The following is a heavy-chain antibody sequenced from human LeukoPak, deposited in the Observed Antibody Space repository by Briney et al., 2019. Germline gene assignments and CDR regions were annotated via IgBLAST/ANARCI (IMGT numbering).Heavy chain of an antibody. D-gene: IGHD2-2*01. CDR2: VNNYNGNT. Sequence: GASVKVSCKASGYIFASYAFSWVRQAPGQGLEWMGWVNNYNGNTDYARNLQGRVTMTTETSTNTAYMELRSLRSDDTAVYYCARDPSSRRGLVIVSAAERSGMDVWGQGTTVTVSS. CDR3: ARDPSSRRGLVIVSAAERSGMDV. CDR1: GYIFASYA. V-gene: IGHV1-18*01. J-gene: IGHJ6*02.